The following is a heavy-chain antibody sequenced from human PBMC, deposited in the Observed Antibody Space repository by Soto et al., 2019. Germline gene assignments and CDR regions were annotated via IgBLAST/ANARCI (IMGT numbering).Heavy chain of an antibody. D-gene: IGHD3-10*01. CDR3: AREMRDYYGWGIMIPRCYFDY. V-gene: IGHV1-18*01. CDR2: ISAYNGNT. Sequence: ASVKVSCKASGYTFTSYGISWVRQAPGQGLEWMGWISAYNGNTNYAQKLQGRVTMTTDTSTSTAYMELRSLRSDDTAVYYCAREMRDYYGWGIMIPRCYFDYWGKGTLVPVS. CDR1: GYTFTSYG. J-gene: IGHJ4*02.